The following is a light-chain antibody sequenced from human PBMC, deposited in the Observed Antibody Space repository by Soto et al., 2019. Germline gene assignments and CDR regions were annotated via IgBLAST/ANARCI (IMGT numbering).Light chain of an antibody. CDR3: QQYGRSPWT. CDR1: QSVSSRF. Sequence: VLTHSPGTLSLSPLYRATLSFMSSQSVSSRFLAWYQQKYGQPPSLLIYGASSRATGIPDRFSGSGSGTAFTLTISRLEPEDFAVYYCQQYGRSPWTFGQGTKVDIK. J-gene: IGKJ1*01. V-gene: IGKV3-20*01. CDR2: GAS.